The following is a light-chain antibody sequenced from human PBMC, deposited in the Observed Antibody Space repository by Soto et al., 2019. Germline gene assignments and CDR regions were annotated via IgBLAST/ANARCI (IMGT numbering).Light chain of an antibody. CDR1: QSLVYSDGNTY. CDR3: MQGTQWPLLT. V-gene: IGKV2-30*01. J-gene: IGKJ3*01. Sequence: DVVMTQSPLSLPVTLGQPASISCRSSQSLVYSDGNTYLNWFQQRPGQSPRRLIYKVSNRDSGVPDRFSGSGSGTDFTLKISRVEAEDVGVYYCMQGTQWPLLTFGPGTKVGIK. CDR2: KVS.